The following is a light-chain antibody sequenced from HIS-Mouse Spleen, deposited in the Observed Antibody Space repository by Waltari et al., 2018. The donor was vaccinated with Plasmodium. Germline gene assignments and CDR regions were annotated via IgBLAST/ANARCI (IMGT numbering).Light chain of an antibody. Sequence: EIVLTQSPATLSLSPGERATLSCRASQRVRSYLAWYQQKPGQAPRLLIYDASNSATGIPARFSGSGSGTDFTLTISSLEPEDFAVYYCQQRSNWPITFGQGTRLEIK. V-gene: IGKV3-11*01. CDR3: QQRSNWPIT. CDR2: DAS. CDR1: QRVRSY. J-gene: IGKJ5*01.